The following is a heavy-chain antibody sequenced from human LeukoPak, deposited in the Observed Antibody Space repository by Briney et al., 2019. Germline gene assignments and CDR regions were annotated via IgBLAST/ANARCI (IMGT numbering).Heavy chain of an antibody. V-gene: IGHV4-59*08. CDR2: IYYSGST. D-gene: IGHD3-22*01. Sequence: ASETLSLTCTVSGGSISSYYWSWIRQPPGKGLEWIGYIYYSGSTNYNPSLKSRVTISVDTSKNQFSLKLSSVTAADTAVYYCARGVVVITTLIDYWGQGTLVTVSS. J-gene: IGHJ4*02. CDR1: GGSISSYY. CDR3: ARGVVVITTLIDY.